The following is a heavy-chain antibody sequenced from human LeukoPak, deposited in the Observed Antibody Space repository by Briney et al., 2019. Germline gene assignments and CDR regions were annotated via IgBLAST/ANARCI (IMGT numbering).Heavy chain of an antibody. CDR1: GFTFSSYA. Sequence: PGGSLRLSCAASGFTFSSYAMSWVRQAPGKGLEWVSAISGSGGSTYYADSVKGRFTVSRDNSKNTLYLQMNSLRAEDTAVYYCAKHSGTYYYDSSGLNYFDYWGQGTLVTVSS. CDR2: ISGSGGST. D-gene: IGHD3-22*01. CDR3: AKHSGTYYYDSSGLNYFDY. J-gene: IGHJ4*02. V-gene: IGHV3-23*01.